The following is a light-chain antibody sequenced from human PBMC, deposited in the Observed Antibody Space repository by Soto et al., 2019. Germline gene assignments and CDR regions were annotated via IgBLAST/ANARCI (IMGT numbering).Light chain of an antibody. CDR3: QQSYSTPPT. J-gene: IGKJ1*01. V-gene: IGKV1-39*01. Sequence: DIHMTQSPSTLSASVVDIVAITFLASQSISSWLAWYQQKPGKAPKLLIYAASSLQSGVPSRFSGSGSGTDFTLTISSLQPEDFATYYCQQSYSTPPTFGQGTKVDIK. CDR1: QSISSW. CDR2: AAS.